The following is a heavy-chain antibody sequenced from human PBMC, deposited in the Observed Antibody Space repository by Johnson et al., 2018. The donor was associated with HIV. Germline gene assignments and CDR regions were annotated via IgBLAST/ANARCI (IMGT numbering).Heavy chain of an antibody. J-gene: IGHJ3*02. D-gene: IGHD3-22*01. CDR2: ISWNSGSI. CDR3: ARDGPHFFDSSGVRDDAFDI. Sequence: VQLVESGGGLVQPGGSLRLSCAASGFTFDDYAMHWVRQAPGKGLEWVSGISWNSGSIGYADSVKGRFTISRDNAKNSLYLKMNSLRAEDTAVYYCARDGPHFFDSSGVRDDAFDIWGPGTMVTVSS. CDR1: GFTFDDYA. V-gene: IGHV3-9*01.